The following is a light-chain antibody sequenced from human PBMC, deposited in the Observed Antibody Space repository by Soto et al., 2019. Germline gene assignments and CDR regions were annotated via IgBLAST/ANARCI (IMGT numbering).Light chain of an antibody. J-gene: IGKJ4*01. V-gene: IGKV3-11*01. CDR1: QSLSSY. CDR3: EQRTNWPLT. CDR2: DAS. Sequence: EVVLTQSPATLSLSPGQRATLSCRASQSLSSYLAWYQQKPGPAPRLLIYDASNQAPGIPARFSGSGSGTDLTLTISSLEPEDFAIYYCEQRTNWPLTFGGGTKVEIK.